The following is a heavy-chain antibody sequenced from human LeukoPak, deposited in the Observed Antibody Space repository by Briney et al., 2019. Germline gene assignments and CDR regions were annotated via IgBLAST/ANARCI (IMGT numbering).Heavy chain of an antibody. Sequence: ETLSLTCAVYGGSFSGDYWTWIRQPPGEGLEWIGEINYSGNTNYNPSLKSRVTMSLDTSTNQFSLKLSSVTAADTAVYYCVRGRGFWSGYSFFNWFDPWGQGTLVTVSS. V-gene: IGHV4-34*01. CDR1: GGSFSGDY. J-gene: IGHJ5*02. CDR2: INYSGNT. D-gene: IGHD3-3*01. CDR3: VRGRGFWSGYSFFNWFDP.